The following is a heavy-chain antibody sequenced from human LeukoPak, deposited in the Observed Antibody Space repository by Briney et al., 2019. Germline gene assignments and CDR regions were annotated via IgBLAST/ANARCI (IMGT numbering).Heavy chain of an antibody. V-gene: IGHV1-3*01. CDR1: GYTFTSYG. CDR2: INAGNGNT. Sequence: ASVKVSCKASGYTFTSYGISWVRQAPGQRLEWMGWINAGNGNTKYSQKFQGRVTITRDTSARTAYMELSSLRSEDTAVYYCARVPTVISALWDYWGQGTLVTVSS. J-gene: IGHJ4*02. CDR3: ARVPTVISALWDY. D-gene: IGHD4-17*01.